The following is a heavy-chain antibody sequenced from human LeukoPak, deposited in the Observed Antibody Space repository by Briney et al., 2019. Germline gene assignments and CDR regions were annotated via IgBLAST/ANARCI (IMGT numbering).Heavy chain of an antibody. CDR1: GFTFSSYS. V-gene: IGHV3-48*04. J-gene: IGHJ5*02. CDR2: ISSSSSTI. Sequence: PGGSLRLSCSASGFTFSSYSMNWVRQAPGKGLEWVSYISSSSSTIYYADSVKGRFTISRDNAKNSLYLQMNSLRAEDTAVYYCARGVLMSSGWYGNWFDPWGQGTLVTVSS. D-gene: IGHD6-19*01. CDR3: ARGVLMSSGWYGNWFDP.